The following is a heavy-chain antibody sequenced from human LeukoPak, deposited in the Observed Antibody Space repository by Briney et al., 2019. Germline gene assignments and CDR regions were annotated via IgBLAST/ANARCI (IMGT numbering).Heavy chain of an antibody. D-gene: IGHD3-22*01. V-gene: IGHV3-23*01. CDR3: AKGGQYYDNSDYYRIDY. J-gene: IGHJ4*02. CDR2: ISGSGGST. Sequence: PGGSLRLSCAASGFTFSSYAMSWVRQAPGKGLVWVSGISGSGGSTYYTDSVKGRFTISRDNSKNTLYLQMNSLRAEDTAVYYCAKGGQYYDNSDYYRIDYWGQGTLVTVSS. CDR1: GFTFSSYA.